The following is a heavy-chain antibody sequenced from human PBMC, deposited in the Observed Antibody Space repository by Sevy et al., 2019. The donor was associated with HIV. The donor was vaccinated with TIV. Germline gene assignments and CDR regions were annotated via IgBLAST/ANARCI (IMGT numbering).Heavy chain of an antibody. V-gene: IGHV3-33*08. CDR2: IWYDGTIK. D-gene: IGHD2-21*02. CDR3: ARGGGYCGGDCYSIDY. Sequence: ALRLSCAASGFTFSSYVMHWVRQAPGKGLEWVALIWYDGTIKYYADSVKGRFTISRDNSKDTLFLQMNSLTPEDTAVYYCARGGGYCGGDCYSIDYRGQGALVTVSS. CDR1: GFTFSSYV. J-gene: IGHJ4*02.